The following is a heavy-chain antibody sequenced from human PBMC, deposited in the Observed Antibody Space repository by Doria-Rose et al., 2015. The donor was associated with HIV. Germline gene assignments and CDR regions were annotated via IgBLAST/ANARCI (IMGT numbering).Heavy chain of an antibody. V-gene: IGHV2-26*01. CDR1: GVSLSSPGMG. CDR3: ARIKSSRWYHKSYFDF. Sequence: SGPVLVKPTETLTLTCTVSGVSLSSPGMGVGWIRQPPGKALEWLANIFSDDARSYKTSLKSRLTISSGTSKSQVVLTMTDMDPVDTATYYCARIKSSRWYHKSYFDFWGQGTLVIVSA. J-gene: IGHJ4*02. CDR2: IFSDDAR. D-gene: IGHD6-13*01.